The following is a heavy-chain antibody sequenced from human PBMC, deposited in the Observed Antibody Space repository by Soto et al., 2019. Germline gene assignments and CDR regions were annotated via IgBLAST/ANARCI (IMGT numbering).Heavy chain of an antibody. CDR1: GFTFSNYY. CDR2: ITGDGGST. CDR3: ARGLFTWSDSTTCYAY. J-gene: IGHJ4*02. D-gene: IGHD2-2*01. Sequence: GGSLRLSCAASGFTFSNYYMHWVRQAPGRGLEYVSTITGDGGSTFYANSLKGRFTISRDNSKNTLYLQMGSLRPEDMAVYYCARGLFTWSDSTTCYAYWGQGTPVTVS. V-gene: IGHV3-64*01.